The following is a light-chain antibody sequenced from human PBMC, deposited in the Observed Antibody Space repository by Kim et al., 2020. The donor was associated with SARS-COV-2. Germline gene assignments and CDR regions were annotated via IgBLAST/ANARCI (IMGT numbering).Light chain of an antibody. J-gene: IGKJ1*01. V-gene: IGKV3-15*01. CDR3: QQYDEWPWT. CDR1: KRVNDN. CDR2: GGS. Sequence: EIVLTQSPGTLSVSPGERVTLSCRSTKRVNDNLAWYQQKPGQPPRLLVYGGSVTPTYIPARFSGSGSKTEYTLTVTSLLSEDFAIYYCQQYDEWPWTFGQGTKVDIK.